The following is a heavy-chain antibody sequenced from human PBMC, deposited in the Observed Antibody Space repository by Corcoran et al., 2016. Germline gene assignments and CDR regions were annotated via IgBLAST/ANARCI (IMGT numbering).Heavy chain of an antibody. CDR3: ARKGHSYGYTPIDY. Sequence: QVRLQESGPGLVKPSEALSLTCTVSGDSISGFYWTWIRQPPGKGLEWVGYIHSTGHTSYNPSLEGRVTLSLDTSKNQFSLHLSSVTAADTAVYYWARKGHSYGYTPIDYWGQGALVTVAS. V-gene: IGHV4-59*01. J-gene: IGHJ4*02. CDR2: IHSTGHT. CDR1: GDSISGFY. D-gene: IGHD5-18*01.